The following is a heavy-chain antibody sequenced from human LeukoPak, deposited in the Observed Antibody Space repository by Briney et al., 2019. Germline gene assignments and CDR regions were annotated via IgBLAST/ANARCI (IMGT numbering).Heavy chain of an antibody. CDR2: GDYSGGT. Sequence: PSETLSLTCTVSGGSISIYYWNWIRQPPGKGLEWIASGDYSGGTYYNPSLESRVAISADMSKNQFSLKLTSVTGADTAVYYCAGERGEEYSSGWYKRNYFDNWGQGIRVTVSS. J-gene: IGHJ4*02. D-gene: IGHD6-19*01. CDR3: AGERGEEYSSGWYKRNYFDN. CDR1: GGSISIYY. V-gene: IGHV4-59*12.